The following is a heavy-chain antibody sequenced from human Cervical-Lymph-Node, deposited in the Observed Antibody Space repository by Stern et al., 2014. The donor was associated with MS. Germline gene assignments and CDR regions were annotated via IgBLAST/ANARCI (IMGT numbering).Heavy chain of an antibody. Sequence: EVQLVESGAEVKKPGESLKISCKGSGYSFTSYWIGWVGQIPGEGLEWMGLIYPGDADTRDSPSFQGQVTISADKSISTAYLQWSSLKASDTAMYYCARHGDYGGNIDYWGQGTLVTVSS. V-gene: IGHV5-51*01. CDR3: ARHGDYGGNIDY. D-gene: IGHD4-23*01. J-gene: IGHJ4*02. CDR1: GYSFTSYW. CDR2: IYPGDADT.